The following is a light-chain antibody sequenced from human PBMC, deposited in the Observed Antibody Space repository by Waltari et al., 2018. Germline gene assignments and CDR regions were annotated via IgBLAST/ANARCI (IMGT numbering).Light chain of an antibody. Sequence: QSALTQPPSASGSPGQSVTISCTGTSSDVGGYNYVSWYQQHPGKAPKLIIYEVSKPPSGVPDRFSGSKSGNTASLTGSGLQAEDEADYYCSSFAGSNNLVFGGGTKLTVL. J-gene: IGLJ2*01. CDR1: SSDVGGYNY. CDR2: EVS. CDR3: SSFAGSNNLV. V-gene: IGLV2-8*01.